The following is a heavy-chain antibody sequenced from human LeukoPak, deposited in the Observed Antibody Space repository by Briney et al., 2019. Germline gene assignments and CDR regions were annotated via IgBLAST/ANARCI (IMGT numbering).Heavy chain of an antibody. V-gene: IGHV3-23*01. CDR1: GFTFSSYA. D-gene: IGHD5-18*01. CDR2: ISGSGVST. CDR3: AKDRTNTAMVYYYFDY. J-gene: IGHJ4*02. Sequence: PGGSLRLSCAASGFTFSSYAMSWGRQAPGKGLGWVSGISGSGVSTYYADSVKGRFTISRDNSKNTLYLQVNSLRAEDTAVYYCAKDRTNTAMVYYYFDYWGQGTLVTVSS.